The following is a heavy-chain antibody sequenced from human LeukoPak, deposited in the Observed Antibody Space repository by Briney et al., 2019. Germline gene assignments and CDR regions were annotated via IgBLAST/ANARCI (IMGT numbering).Heavy chain of an antibody. V-gene: IGHV4-38-2*01. J-gene: IGHJ4*02. CDR1: GSSITSDYF. D-gene: IGHD3-10*01. CDR2: IYYSWGT. CDR3: ARNVTAGFFDF. Sequence: DPSETLSLTCAVSGSSITSDYFWGWIRQPPGTGLEWIATIYYSWGTYFNPSLKSRVSISLDASKNQFSLKLTSLTAADTAIYYCARNVTAGFFDFWGQGILVTVSS.